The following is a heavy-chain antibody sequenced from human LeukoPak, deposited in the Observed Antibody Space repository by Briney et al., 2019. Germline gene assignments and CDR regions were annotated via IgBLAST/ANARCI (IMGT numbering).Heavy chain of an antibody. V-gene: IGHV3-48*03. J-gene: IGHJ5*02. CDR1: GFTFSTYK. D-gene: IGHD6-13*01. Sequence: GGPLRLSCAASGFTFSTYKMNWVRQAPGTGLEWVSYISSSGSTIYYADSVKGRFTISRDNAKNSLYLQMNNLRAEDTAIYYCARDGYSSSWGWFDPWGQGTLVTVSS. CDR3: ARDGYSSSWGWFDP. CDR2: ISSSGSTI.